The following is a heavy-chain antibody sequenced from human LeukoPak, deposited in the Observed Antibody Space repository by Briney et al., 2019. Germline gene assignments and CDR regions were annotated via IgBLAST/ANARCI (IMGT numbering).Heavy chain of an antibody. CDR2: IYHSGST. J-gene: IGHJ4*02. V-gene: IGHV4-38-2*02. Sequence: SQTLSLTCTVSGYSISSGYYWGWIRQPPGKGLEWIGSIYHSGSTYYNPSLKSRVTISVDTSKNQFSLKLSSVTAADTAVYYCARARREMVDYWGQGTLVTVSS. D-gene: IGHD5-24*01. CDR1: GYSISSGYY. CDR3: ARARREMVDY.